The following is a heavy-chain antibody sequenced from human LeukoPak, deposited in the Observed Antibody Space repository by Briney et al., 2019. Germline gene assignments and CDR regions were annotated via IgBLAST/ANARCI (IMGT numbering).Heavy chain of an antibody. J-gene: IGHJ4*02. V-gene: IGHV3-48*01. CDR3: AREYCSGGSCYGFDY. Sequence: GGSLRLSCAASGFTFSSYSMNWVRQAPGKGLEWVSYISSSSSTIYYADSVKGRFTISRDNAKNSLYLQMNSLRAEDTAVYYCAREYCSGGSCYGFDYWGQETLVTVSS. D-gene: IGHD2-15*01. CDR2: ISSSSSTI. CDR1: GFTFSSYS.